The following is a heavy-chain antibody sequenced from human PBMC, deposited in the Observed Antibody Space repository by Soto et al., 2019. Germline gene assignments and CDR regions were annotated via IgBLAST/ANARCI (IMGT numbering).Heavy chain of an antibody. CDR1: GGSVSNSDYY. CDR3: SRHATPRYGADYFDY. CDR2: IHKSGST. Sequence: QVQLQESGPGLVQPSETLSLTCTVSGGSVSNSDYYWGWIRQPPGTGVEWIGTIHKSGSTYYNPSHKSQVTISLDMSQNEFSLRLSSATAADTAVYYCSRHATPRYGADYFDYWGQGILVTVSS. V-gene: IGHV4-39*01. D-gene: IGHD3-16*01. J-gene: IGHJ4*02.